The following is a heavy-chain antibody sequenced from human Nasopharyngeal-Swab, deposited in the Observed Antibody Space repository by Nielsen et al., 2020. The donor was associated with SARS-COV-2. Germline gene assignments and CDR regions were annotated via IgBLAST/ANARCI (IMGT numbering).Heavy chain of an antibody. CDR2: INHSGNT. J-gene: IGHJ2*01. Sequence: SETLSLTCGVYGGSLSGFYWSWIRQPPGKGLEWIGEINHSGNTNYNPSLKSRVTISVDTSKNQFSLKLTSVTAADTTVYYCARGPQSDWYFDLWGRGTLVTVSS. D-gene: IGHD6-19*01. V-gene: IGHV4-34*01. CDR3: ARGPQSDWYFDL. CDR1: GGSLSGFY.